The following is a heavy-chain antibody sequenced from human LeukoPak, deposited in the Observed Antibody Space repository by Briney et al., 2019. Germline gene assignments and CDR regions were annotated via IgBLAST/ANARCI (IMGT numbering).Heavy chain of an antibody. V-gene: IGHV4-30-2*01. J-gene: IGHJ4*02. Sequence: SETLFLTCAVSGGSISSGGYSWSWIRQPPGKGLEWIGYIYHSGSTYYNPSLKSRVTISVDRSKNQFSLKLSSVTAADTAVYYCARVVGGSSSWSNFDYWGQGTLVTVSS. CDR3: ARVVGGSSSWSNFDY. CDR2: IYHSGST. CDR1: GGSISSGGYS. D-gene: IGHD6-13*01.